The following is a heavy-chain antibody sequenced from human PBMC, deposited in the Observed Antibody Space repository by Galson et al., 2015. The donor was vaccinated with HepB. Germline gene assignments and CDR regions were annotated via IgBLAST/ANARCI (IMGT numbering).Heavy chain of an antibody. CDR3: ARRSGRAVAGTVFDY. CDR2: IYPGDSDT. D-gene: IGHD6-19*01. Sequence: QSGAEVKKPGESLKISCKGSGYSFTSYWIGWVRQMPGKGLEWMGIIYPGDSDTRYSPSFQGQVTISADKSISTAYLQWSSLKASDTAMYYCARRSGRAVAGTVFDYWGQGTLVTVSS. V-gene: IGHV5-51*03. CDR1: GYSFTSYW. J-gene: IGHJ4*02.